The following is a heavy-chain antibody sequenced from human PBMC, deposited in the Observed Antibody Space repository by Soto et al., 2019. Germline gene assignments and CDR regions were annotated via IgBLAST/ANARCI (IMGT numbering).Heavy chain of an antibody. CDR1: GFTFSSYA. J-gene: IGHJ4*02. CDR2: ISGSGGST. V-gene: IGHV3-23*01. D-gene: IGHD3-10*01. Sequence: HPGGSLRLSCAASGFTFSSYAMSWVRQAPGKGLEWVSAISGSGGSTYYADSVKGRFTISRDNSKNTLYLQMNSLRAEDTAVYYCAKVTMVRGVYPDYWGQGTLVTVSS. CDR3: AKVTMVRGVYPDY.